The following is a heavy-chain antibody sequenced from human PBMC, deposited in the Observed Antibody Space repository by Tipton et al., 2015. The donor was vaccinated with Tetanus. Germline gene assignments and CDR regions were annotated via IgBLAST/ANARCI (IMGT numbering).Heavy chain of an antibody. CDR2: VFHSGTT. CDR3: ARIVGDYRHGDGYWYFDL. V-gene: IGHV4-39*01. D-gene: IGHD4-11*01. J-gene: IGHJ2*01. CDR1: GVSISSNSYY. Sequence: TLSLTCTVSGVSISSNSYYWGWIRQPPGKGLEWIGTVFHSGTTYYNPSLKSRVTISVDTSKNQFSLKLTSVTAADTAVYYCARIVGDYRHGDGYWYFDLWGRGTLVTVSS.